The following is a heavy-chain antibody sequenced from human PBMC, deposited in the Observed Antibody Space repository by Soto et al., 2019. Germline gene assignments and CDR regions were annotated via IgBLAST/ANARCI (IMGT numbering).Heavy chain of an antibody. J-gene: IGHJ4*02. V-gene: IGHV2-5*02. CDR3: AHCIFRGTFVRGATFDH. CDR1: GFSLDSTAVG. CDR2: IYWDGDK. D-gene: IGHD3-10*01. Sequence: QITLNESGPTLVKPMQTLTLTCNFSGFSLDSTAVGVGWLRQPPGKALECLALIYWDGDKRYNPSLTNRVIITKDTSKNQVVLTMTDLAPADTGTYFCAHCIFRGTFVRGATFDHWGQGVLVTVSS.